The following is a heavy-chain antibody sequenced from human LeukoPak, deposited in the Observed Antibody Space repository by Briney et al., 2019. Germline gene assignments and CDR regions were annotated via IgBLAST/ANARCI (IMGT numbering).Heavy chain of an antibody. D-gene: IGHD6-19*01. CDR2: INHSGST. Sequence: SETLSLTCAVYGGSFSGYYWSWIRQPPGKGLEWIGEINHSGSTNYSPSLKSRVTISVDTSKNQFSLKLSSVTAADTAVYYCARVHSGWDGNWFDPWGQGTLVTVSS. V-gene: IGHV4-34*01. CDR3: ARVHSGWDGNWFDP. J-gene: IGHJ5*02. CDR1: GGSFSGYY.